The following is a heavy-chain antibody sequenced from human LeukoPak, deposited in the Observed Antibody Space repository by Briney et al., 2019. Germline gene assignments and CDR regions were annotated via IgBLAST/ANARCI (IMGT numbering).Heavy chain of an antibody. D-gene: IGHD3-3*01. CDR3: ARDQGYDFWSGLVSDY. V-gene: IGHV3-7*01. CDR1: GFTFSSYW. CDR2: IKQDGSEK. Sequence: GGSLRLSCAASGFTFSSYWMSWVRQAPGKGLEWVANIKQDGSEKYYVDSVKGRFTISRDNAKNSLYLQMDSLRAEDTAVYYCARDQGYDFWSGLVSDYWGQGTLVTVSS. J-gene: IGHJ4*02.